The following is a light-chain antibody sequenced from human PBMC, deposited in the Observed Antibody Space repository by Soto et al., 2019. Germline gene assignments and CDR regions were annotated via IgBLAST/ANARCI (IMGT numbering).Light chain of an antibody. CDR1: SSDVGGYNF. J-gene: IGLJ2*01. Sequence: QSALTQPASVSGSPGQSITISCTGTSSDVGGYNFVSWYQQHPGKAPKLMIFDVSNRPSGVSNRFSGSKSGNTASLTISGLQAEDEADYYCSSYTSGSRVFGGGPKVTVL. V-gene: IGLV2-14*01. CDR3: SSYTSGSRV. CDR2: DVS.